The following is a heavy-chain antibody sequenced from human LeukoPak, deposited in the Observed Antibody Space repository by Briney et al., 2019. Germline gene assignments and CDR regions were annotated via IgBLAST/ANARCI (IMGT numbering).Heavy chain of an antibody. CDR3: ARGHGVVPASDDPFDI. J-gene: IGHJ3*02. Sequence: PGGSLRLSCAASGFTFSSYAMSWVRQAPGKGLEWVSAISGSGGSTYYADSVKGRVTISRDNSKNTLYLQMNSLRAEDTAVYYCARGHGVVPASDDPFDIWGQGTMATVSS. CDR2: ISGSGGST. CDR1: GFTFSSYA. D-gene: IGHD2-2*01. V-gene: IGHV3-23*01.